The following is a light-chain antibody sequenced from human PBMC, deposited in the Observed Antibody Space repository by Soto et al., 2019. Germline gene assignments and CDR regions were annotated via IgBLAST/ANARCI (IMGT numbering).Light chain of an antibody. Sequence: QSALTQPASVSGSPGQSITISCSGTSSDVGGYNYVSWYQQHPGKAPKLMIYYVSNRPSGVSNRFSGSKSGNTASLTISGLQAEDEADYYCSSYTSSSTLGVVFGGGTKVTVL. CDR3: SSYTSSSTLGVV. J-gene: IGLJ2*01. CDR2: YVS. V-gene: IGLV2-14*01. CDR1: SSDVGGYNY.